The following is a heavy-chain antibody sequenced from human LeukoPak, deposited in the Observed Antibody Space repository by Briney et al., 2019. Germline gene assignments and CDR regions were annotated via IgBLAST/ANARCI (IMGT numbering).Heavy chain of an antibody. Sequence: SGTLSLTCTVSGGSISSSKWWSWVRQPPGKGLEWIGEISHSGSTNYNTSLKSRVTISLDESKRQFSLKLNSVTAADTAVYYCAREGPMFDSGSYSKSLGYWGQGILVTVSS. CDR3: AREGPMFDSGSYSKSLGY. J-gene: IGHJ4*02. CDR1: GGSISSSKW. D-gene: IGHD3-10*01. V-gene: IGHV4-4*02. CDR2: ISHSGST.